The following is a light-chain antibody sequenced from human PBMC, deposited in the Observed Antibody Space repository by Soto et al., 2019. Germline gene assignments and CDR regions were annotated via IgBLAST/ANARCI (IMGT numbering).Light chain of an antibody. CDR2: GAS. CDR3: QQYGSSPQT. CDR1: QSVSSSY. J-gene: IGKJ2*01. V-gene: IGKV3-20*01. Sequence: EIVLTQSPGTLSLSPGERATLSCRASQSVSSSYLAWYQHKPGQALRLLIYGASSRATDIPDRFSGSGSGTDFTLTISRLEPEDFAVYYCQQYGSSPQTFGQGTELEIK.